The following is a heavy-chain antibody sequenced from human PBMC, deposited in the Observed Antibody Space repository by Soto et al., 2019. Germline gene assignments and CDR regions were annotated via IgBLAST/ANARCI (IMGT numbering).Heavy chain of an antibody. D-gene: IGHD2-15*01. CDR1: GFTFGDSY. CDR3: VRGGGRGLFDP. Sequence: GGSLRLSCAGSGFTFGDSYMSWIRQAPGKGLEWLSYISPGSRYPAYADSVKGRFTISRDNAKRSLYLQMMSLTAEDTAIYYCVRGGGRGLFDPWGQGTMVTVSS. V-gene: IGHV3-11*06. CDR2: ISPGSRYP. J-gene: IGHJ5*02.